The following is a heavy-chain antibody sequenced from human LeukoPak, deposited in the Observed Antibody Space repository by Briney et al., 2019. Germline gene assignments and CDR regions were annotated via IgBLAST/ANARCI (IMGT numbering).Heavy chain of an antibody. J-gene: IGHJ3*02. V-gene: IGHV1-24*01. Sequence: ASVKVPCKVSGYTLTELSMHWVRQAPGKGLEWMGGFDPEDGDTIYAQKFQGRVTMTRDTSISTAYMELSRLRSDDTAVYYCARAIRYLEAFDIWGQGTMVTVSS. CDR3: ARAIRYLEAFDI. CDR1: GYTLTELS. D-gene: IGHD2-21*01. CDR2: FDPEDGDT.